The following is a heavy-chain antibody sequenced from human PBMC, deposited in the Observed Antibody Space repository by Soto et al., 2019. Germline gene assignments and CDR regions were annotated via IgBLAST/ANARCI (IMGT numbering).Heavy chain of an antibody. V-gene: IGHV4-4*02. CDR3: ARDYMVRGVMRWFDP. CDR2: IDHSGGT. CDR1: GGSISSSNW. Sequence: QVQLQESGPGLVKPSGTLSLTCAVSGGSISSSNWWCWVRQPPGKGLVWIGEIDHSGGTNYNPSLKSRVTIAVDKSKNQFSLKLSSVTVADTAVYYCARDYMVRGVMRWFDPWGQGTLVTVSS. J-gene: IGHJ5*02. D-gene: IGHD3-10*01.